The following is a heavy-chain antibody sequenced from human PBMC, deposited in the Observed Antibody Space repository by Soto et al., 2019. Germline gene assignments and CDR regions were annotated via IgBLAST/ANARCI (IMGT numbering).Heavy chain of an antibody. V-gene: IGHV1-18*01. Sequence: ASVKVSCKASGYTFTSYGISWVRQAPGQGLEWMGWISAYNGNTNYAQKNQGRITMTTDTSTSTAYMELRSLRSFDTSVYYCARSMHDYSPNWFDPWGQGTLVTVSS. CDR3: ARSMHDYSPNWFDP. D-gene: IGHD4-4*01. CDR1: GYTFTSYG. J-gene: IGHJ5*02. CDR2: ISAYNGNT.